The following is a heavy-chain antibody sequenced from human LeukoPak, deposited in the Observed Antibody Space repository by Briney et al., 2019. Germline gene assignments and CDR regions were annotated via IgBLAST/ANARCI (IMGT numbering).Heavy chain of an antibody. D-gene: IGHD3-10*01. Sequence: SETLSLTCTVSGDSISTYFWSWIRQPPGKGLDWIGYIYYSGSTNYNPSLKSRVTISVDTSKNQFSLNLSSVTAADTAVYYCARHYPSGSYYFEYWGQGTLVTVSS. CDR3: ARHYPSGSYYFEY. CDR2: IYYSGST. CDR1: GDSISTYF. J-gene: IGHJ4*02. V-gene: IGHV4-59*08.